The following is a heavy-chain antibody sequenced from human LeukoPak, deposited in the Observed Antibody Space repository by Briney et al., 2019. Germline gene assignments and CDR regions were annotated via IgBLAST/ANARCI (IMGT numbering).Heavy chain of an antibody. CDR3: ARRVLSTVVTPSPKGRYYFDY. D-gene: IGHD4-23*01. CDR2: IIPIFGTA. CDR1: GYTFTGYY. Sequence: SVKVSCKTSGYTFTGYYMHWVRQAPGQGLEWMGGIIPIFGTANYAQKFQGRVTITADESTSTAYMELSSLRSEDTAVYYCARRVLSTVVTPSPKGRYYFDYWGQGTLVTVSS. J-gene: IGHJ4*02. V-gene: IGHV1-69*13.